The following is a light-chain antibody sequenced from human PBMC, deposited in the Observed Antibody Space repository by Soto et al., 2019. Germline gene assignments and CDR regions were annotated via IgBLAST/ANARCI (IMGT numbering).Light chain of an antibody. J-gene: IGKJ5*01. CDR1: QSLLHSNGYNY. CDR3: MQALHTRIT. V-gene: IGKV2-28*01. CDR2: LGS. Sequence: DIVMIQSPLSLPVTPGDPASISCRSSQSLLHSNGYNYLDWYLQKPGQSPQLRIYLGSNRASGVPARCSGSGSGTDFTLKISRVAAEDVGVYYCMQALHTRITFGHGTRLEIK.